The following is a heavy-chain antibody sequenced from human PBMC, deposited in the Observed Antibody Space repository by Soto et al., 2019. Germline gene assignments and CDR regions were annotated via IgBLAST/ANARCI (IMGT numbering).Heavy chain of an antibody. D-gene: IGHD6-19*01. CDR1: GYTFTSYA. J-gene: IGHJ1*01. CDR3: ARDPSSSGWYWAEYFQH. V-gene: IGHV1-3*01. Sequence: GASVKVSCKASGYTFTSYAMHWVRQAPGQRLEWMGWINAGNGNTKYSQKFQGRVTITRDTSASTAYMELSSLRSEDTAVYYCARDPSSSGWYWAEYFQHWGQGTLVTV. CDR2: INAGNGNT.